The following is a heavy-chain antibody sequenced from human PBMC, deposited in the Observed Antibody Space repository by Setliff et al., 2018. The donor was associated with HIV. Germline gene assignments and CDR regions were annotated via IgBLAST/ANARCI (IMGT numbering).Heavy chain of an antibody. CDR2: IYYSGTT. V-gene: IGHV4-59*01. J-gene: IGHJ1*01. CDR1: GGSISSYY. D-gene: IGHD2-8*02. CDR3: ARAGPGAEYFQH. Sequence: SSETLSLTCTVSGGSISSYYWTWIRQSPGKGLEWIGYIYYSGTTNYNPSLKSRVTISIDTSKNQFSLKLTSVTAADTAVYYCARAGPGAEYFQHWGQGALVTVSS.